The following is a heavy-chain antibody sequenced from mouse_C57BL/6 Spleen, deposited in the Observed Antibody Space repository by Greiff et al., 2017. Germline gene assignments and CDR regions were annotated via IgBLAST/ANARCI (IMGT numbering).Heavy chain of an antibody. CDR1: GYSITSGYY. CDR2: ISYDGSN. V-gene: IGHV3-6*01. Sequence: EVKLMESGPGLVKPSQSLSLTCSVTGYSITSGYYWNWIRQFPGNKLEWMGYISYDGSNNYNPSLKNRISITRDTSKNQFFLKLNSVTTEDTATYYCARGGNSYAMDYWGQGTSVTVSS. D-gene: IGHD4-1*02. CDR3: ARGGNSYAMDY. J-gene: IGHJ4*01.